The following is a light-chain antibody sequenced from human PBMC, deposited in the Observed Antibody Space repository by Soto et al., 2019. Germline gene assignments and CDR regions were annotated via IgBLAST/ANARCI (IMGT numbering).Light chain of an antibody. J-gene: IGLJ1*01. CDR2: GYN. Sequence: QSVLTQPTSVSGAPGQRLTISCTGSSSNIGAGYDVHWYQQLPGTAPKLLIFGYNNRPSGVPDRFSGSKSGTSASLAITGLQAEDEADYYCQSYDSSLSGYVFGPGTKLTVL. V-gene: IGLV1-40*01. CDR1: SSNIGAGYD. CDR3: QSYDSSLSGYV.